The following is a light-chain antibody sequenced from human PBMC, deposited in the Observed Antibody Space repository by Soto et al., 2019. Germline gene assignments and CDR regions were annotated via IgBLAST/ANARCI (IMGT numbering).Light chain of an antibody. J-gene: IGKJ2*01. V-gene: IGKV3-20*01. Sequence: EVVLTQSPGTLSLSPGETATLSCRASQSVSSSYLAWYQQKPGQAPRLLINDTYSSATGIPDRFSGSGSRTDFTLTSTRLEPEDIAVYYCQQYGSSQYTFGQRTKLEIK. CDR3: QQYGSSQYT. CDR1: QSVSSSY. CDR2: DTY.